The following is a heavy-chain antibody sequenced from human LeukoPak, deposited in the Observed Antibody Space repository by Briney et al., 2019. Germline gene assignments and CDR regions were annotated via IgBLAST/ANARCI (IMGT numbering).Heavy chain of an antibody. CDR1: GFTFSNYA. Sequence: SGGPLRLSCGVSGFTFSNYAMSWVRQAPGKGLEWVSGISGSGGSTYYTDSMKGRFTIPRDNSKNTLYLQMNSLRADDTAVYFCARAGQQLVPYYFNYWGQGILVTVSS. D-gene: IGHD6-13*01. J-gene: IGHJ4*02. CDR2: ISGSGGST. CDR3: ARAGQQLVPYYFNY. V-gene: IGHV3-23*01.